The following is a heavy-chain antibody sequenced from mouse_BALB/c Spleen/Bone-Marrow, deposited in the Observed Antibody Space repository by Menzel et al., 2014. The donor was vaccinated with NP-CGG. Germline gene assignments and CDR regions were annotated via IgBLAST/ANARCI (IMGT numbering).Heavy chain of an antibody. Sequence: EVQLVESGGGLVKPGGSLKLSCAASGFTFSSYAMSRIRQTPEKRLEWVATISSGGNYTYYPDSVKGRFTVSRDNAKNTLYLQMSGLRSEDTAMYYCARPNTDYFDYWGQGTTLTVSS. CDR2: ISSGGNYT. V-gene: IGHV5-9-3*01. D-gene: IGHD5-1-1*01. CDR1: GFTFSSYA. J-gene: IGHJ2*01. CDR3: ARPNTDYFDY.